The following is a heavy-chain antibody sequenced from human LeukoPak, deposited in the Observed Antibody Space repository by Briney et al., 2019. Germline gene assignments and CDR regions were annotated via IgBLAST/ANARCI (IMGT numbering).Heavy chain of an antibody. D-gene: IGHD3-10*01. J-gene: IGHJ4*02. CDR1: GDSISSGNSY. CDR3: ARRPAIVMDRGVVYYFDS. CDR2: IYYSGST. V-gene: IGHV4-39*01. Sequence: SETLSLTCTVSGDSISSGNSYWGWIRQPPGKGLEWFGTIYYSGSTYYNPSLKSRVSISLDTSKKQFSLKLTSVTAADTAVYYCARRPAIVMDRGVVYYFDSWGQGILVTVSS.